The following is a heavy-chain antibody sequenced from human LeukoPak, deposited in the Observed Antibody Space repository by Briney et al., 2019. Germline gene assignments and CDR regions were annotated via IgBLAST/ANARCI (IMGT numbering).Heavy chain of an antibody. V-gene: IGHV1-69*05. CDR3: ARGSIAAAGTSTLD. CDR2: IIPIFGTA. CDR1: GGTFSSYA. D-gene: IGHD6-13*01. J-gene: IGHJ4*02. Sequence: SVNVSCKASGGTFSSYAISWVGQAAGQRLEWMGGIIPIFGTANYAQKLQGRVTITTEESTSTAYMELSSVRSEDTPVYYCARGSIAAAGTSTLDWGQGTLVTVSA.